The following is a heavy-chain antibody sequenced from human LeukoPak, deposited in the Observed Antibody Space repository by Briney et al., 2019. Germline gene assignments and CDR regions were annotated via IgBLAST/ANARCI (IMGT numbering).Heavy chain of an antibody. CDR2: ISGSGGST. D-gene: IGHD2-15*01. CDR3: AKSASLGYCSDGSCYFDY. CDR1: GFTFSSYA. V-gene: IGHV3-23*01. Sequence: GGSLRLSCAASGFTFSSYAMSWVRQAPGKGLEWVSAISGSGGSTYYADSVKGRFTTSRDNSKNTLYLQMNSLRAEDTAVYYCAKSASLGYCSDGSCYFDYWGQGTLVTVSS. J-gene: IGHJ4*02.